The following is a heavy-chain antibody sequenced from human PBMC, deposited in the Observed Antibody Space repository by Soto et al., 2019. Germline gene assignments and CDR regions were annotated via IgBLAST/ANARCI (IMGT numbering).Heavy chain of an antibody. CDR2: ISSSSSYL. CDR1: GFTFSSYS. V-gene: IGHV3-21*01. CDR3: ARDQPGYSYGYGLGY. Sequence: EVPLVESGGGLVKPGGSLRLSCAASGFTFSSYSMNWVRQAPGKGLEWVSSISSSSSYLYYADSVKGRFTISRDNAKNSLYLQMNSLRVEDTAVYYCARDQPGYSYGYGLGYWGQGTLVTVSS. D-gene: IGHD5-18*01. J-gene: IGHJ4*02.